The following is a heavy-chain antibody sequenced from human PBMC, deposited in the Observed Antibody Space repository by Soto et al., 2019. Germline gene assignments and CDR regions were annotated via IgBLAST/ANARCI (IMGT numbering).Heavy chain of an antibody. CDR3: ARDWGQQWLAYGMDV. D-gene: IGHD6-19*01. V-gene: IGHV1-18*01. J-gene: IGHJ6*02. CDR1: GYTFTNYG. CDR2: ISTYNGHT. Sequence: QVQLVQSGAEVRKPGVSVKVSCKASGYTFTNYGISWVRQAPGQGLEWVGWISTYNGHTTSAQKLQGRVTMTTDTSTSTVYMELRTLRSDDTAVYYCARDWGQQWLAYGMDVWGQGTTVTVSS.